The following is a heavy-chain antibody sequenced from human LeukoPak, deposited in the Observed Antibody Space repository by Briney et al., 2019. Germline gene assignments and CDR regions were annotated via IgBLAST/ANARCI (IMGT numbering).Heavy chain of an antibody. J-gene: IGHJ6*03. Sequence: SVKVSCKASGGTFSSYTISWVRQAPGQGLEWMGRIIPILGIANYAQKFQGRVTITADKSTSTAYMELSSLRSEDTAVYYCARDRMWEAGYYYYYMDVWGKGTTVTVSS. D-gene: IGHD1-26*01. V-gene: IGHV1-69*04. CDR1: GGTFSSYT. CDR2: IIPILGIA. CDR3: ARDRMWEAGYYYYYMDV.